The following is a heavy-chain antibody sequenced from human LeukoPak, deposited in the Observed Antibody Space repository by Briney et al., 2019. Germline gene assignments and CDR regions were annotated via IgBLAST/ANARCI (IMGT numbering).Heavy chain of an antibody. CDR1: GFTANSTY. V-gene: IGHV3-53*01. CDR3: AAGGVTAERHAFEI. Sequence: TGGSLRLSCVASGFTANSTYMTWVRQTPGKGLDWVSLIYRGGNIYYGDSVRGRFTMSRDISQNVVFLEINTLRAEDTAVYYCAAGGVTAERHAFEIWGHGTVVTVSS. D-gene: IGHD2-21*02. J-gene: IGHJ3*02. CDR2: IYRGGNI.